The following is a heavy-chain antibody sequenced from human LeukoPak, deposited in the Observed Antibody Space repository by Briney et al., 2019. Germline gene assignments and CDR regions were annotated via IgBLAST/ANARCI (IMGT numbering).Heavy chain of an antibody. CDR2: INPNSGGT. D-gene: IGHD2-15*01. Sequence: ASVKVSCKASGYTFTVYYMHWVRQAPGQGLEWMGWINPNSGGTNYAQKFQGRVTMTRDTSISTAYMELRSLRSDDTAVYYCARQRVVAAHNWFDPWGQGTLVTVSS. J-gene: IGHJ5*02. CDR1: GYTFTVYY. CDR3: ARQRVVAAHNWFDP. V-gene: IGHV1-2*02.